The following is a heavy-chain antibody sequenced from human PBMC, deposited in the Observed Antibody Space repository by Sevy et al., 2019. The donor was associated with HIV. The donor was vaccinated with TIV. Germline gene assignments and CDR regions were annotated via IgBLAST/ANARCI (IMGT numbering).Heavy chain of an antibody. CDR1: GGPISSYY. CDR2: IHYSGST. J-gene: IGHJ5*02. D-gene: IGHD5-12*01. Sequence: SETLSLTCSVSGGPISSYYWSWIRQPPGKRLEWIGYIHYSGSTNYNPSLNSRLFISVDTSKNQFHLRLASVTAADTAGYYCARAPPVRSGDDSLNWFDPWGQGILVTVSS. V-gene: IGHV4-59*01. CDR3: ARAPPVRSGDDSLNWFDP.